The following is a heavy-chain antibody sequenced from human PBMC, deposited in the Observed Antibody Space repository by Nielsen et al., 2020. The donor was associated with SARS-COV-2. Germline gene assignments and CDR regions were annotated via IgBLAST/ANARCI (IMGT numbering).Heavy chain of an antibody. CDR2: IWYDGSNK. V-gene: IGHV3-33*01. J-gene: IGHJ4*02. Sequence: GESLKISCAASGFTFSSYGMHWVRQAPGKGLEWVAVIWYDGSNKYYADSVKGRFTISRDNSKNTLYLQMNSLRAEDTAVYYCARDRGGCSGGSCYRDNWGQGTLVTVSS. CDR1: GFTFSSYG. CDR3: ARDRGGCSGGSCYRDN. D-gene: IGHD2-15*01.